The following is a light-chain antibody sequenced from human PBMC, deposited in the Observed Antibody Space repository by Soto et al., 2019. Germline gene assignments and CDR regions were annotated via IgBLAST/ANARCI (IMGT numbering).Light chain of an antibody. V-gene: IGKV3D-20*01. CDR1: QSVSSGY. Sequence: EFVLTQTPATLSLSPRERATLSCGASQSVSSGYIAWYQQKRGLAPRLLIFDASRRATGIPDRFSGSGSGTDFTLTISRLEPEDFAVYYCQRYGISPRTFGQGTKV. CDR3: QRYGISPRT. CDR2: DAS. J-gene: IGKJ1*01.